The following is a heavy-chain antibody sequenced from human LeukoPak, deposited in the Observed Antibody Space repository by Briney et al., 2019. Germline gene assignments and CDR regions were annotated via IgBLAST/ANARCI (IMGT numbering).Heavy chain of an antibody. D-gene: IGHD1-1*01. Sequence: SETLSLTCTVSGDSISNPYYWGWIRQPPGKGLEWIGSISHSGSTFYTTSLRSRVTISLDTSKNQFSLKLNSVTAADTAVYYWARDTWKDYYYYFIDVWRKGTAVTVS. J-gene: IGHJ6*03. CDR1: GDSISNPYY. V-gene: IGHV4-38-2*02. CDR3: ARDTWKDYYYYFIDV. CDR2: ISHSGST.